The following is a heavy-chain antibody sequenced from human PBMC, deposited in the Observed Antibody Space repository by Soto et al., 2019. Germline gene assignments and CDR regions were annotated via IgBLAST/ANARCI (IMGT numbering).Heavy chain of an antibody. CDR3: ATRGGDY. CDR1: GFTFTNHG. J-gene: IGHJ4*02. D-gene: IGHD6-25*01. V-gene: IGHV3-23*01. CDR2: INENGGRT. Sequence: EAPLLESGGGFIQPGESLRLSCAASGFTFTNHGMSWVRQAPGKGLKWVSTINENGGRTYYADSVKGRLTISRDNSKNTLYLQMNSLRAEDTAVYYCATRGGDYWGQGTLVTVTS.